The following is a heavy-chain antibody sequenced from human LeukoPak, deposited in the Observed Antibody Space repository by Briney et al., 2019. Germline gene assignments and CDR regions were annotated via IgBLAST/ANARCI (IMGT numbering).Heavy chain of an antibody. CDR1: GGSVSGSF. D-gene: IGHD4-17*01. V-gene: IGHV4-59*02. J-gene: IGHJ4*02. CDR3: ARQDYGDYPPGY. Sequence: SETLSLTCTVSGGSVSGSFWNWIRRPPRKGLKWIGYIDYSGSSNYNPSLQSRVTISVDTSKNQVSLKLSSVTAADTAVYYCARQDYGDYPPGYWGQGTLVTVSS. CDR2: IDYSGSS.